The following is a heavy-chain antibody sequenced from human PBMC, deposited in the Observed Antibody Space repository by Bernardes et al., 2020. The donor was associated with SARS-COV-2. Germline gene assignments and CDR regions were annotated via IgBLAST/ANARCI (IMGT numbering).Heavy chain of an antibody. CDR1: GFTFSHYW. Sequence: GSLRLSCAASGFTFSHYWMNWVRQAPAKGLEWVANIKQNGSEKYYVDSVKGRFTISRDNAKNSLYLQMNSLRAEDTAVYYCARSYEGFYYYGMDVWGQGTTVTVSS. V-gene: IGHV3-7*01. J-gene: IGHJ6*02. D-gene: IGHD5-12*01. CDR2: IKQNGSEK. CDR3: ARSYEGFYYYGMDV.